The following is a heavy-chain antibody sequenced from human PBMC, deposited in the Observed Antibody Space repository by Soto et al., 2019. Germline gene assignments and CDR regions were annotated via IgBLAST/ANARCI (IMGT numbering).Heavy chain of an antibody. Sequence: QLLESGGGLVQPGESLRLSCVASGFTFTKSAMSWVRQAPGKGLEWVSTISGSGDKSFYADSGKGRFTISRDSSKSTLSLQMNSLRDDDTDVYYCVKGVYSSGSDFFDYWGQGTPVTVSS. J-gene: IGHJ4*02. CDR1: GFTFTKSA. CDR2: ISGSGDKS. D-gene: IGHD6-19*01. CDR3: VKGVYSSGSDFFDY. V-gene: IGHV3-23*01.